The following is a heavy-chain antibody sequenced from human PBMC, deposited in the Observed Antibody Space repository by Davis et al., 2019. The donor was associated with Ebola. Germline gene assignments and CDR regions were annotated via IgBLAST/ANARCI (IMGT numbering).Heavy chain of an antibody. CDR2: INPSGGST. V-gene: IGHV1-46*01. J-gene: IGHJ3*02. CDR1: GYTFTSHY. CDR3: ARHDTMIVDAFDI. Sequence: AASVKVSCKASGYTFTSHYMHWVRQAPGQGLEWMGIINPSGGSTSYAQKFQGRVTMTRDKSTSTVHMELSSLRSEDTAVYYCARHDTMIVDAFDIWGQGTMVTVSS. D-gene: IGHD3-22*01.